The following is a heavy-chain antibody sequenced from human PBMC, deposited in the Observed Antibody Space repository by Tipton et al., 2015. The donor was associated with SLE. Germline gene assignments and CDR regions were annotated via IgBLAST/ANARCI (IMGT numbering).Heavy chain of an antibody. V-gene: IGHV3-21*03. Sequence: SLRLSCAASGFTFSSYSMNWVRQAPGKGLEWVSSISSSSSYIYYADSVKGRFTISRDNAKNSLYLQMNSLRAEDTAVHYCARETYYYDSSGLFDYWGQGTLVTVSS. CDR1: GFTFSSYS. D-gene: IGHD3-22*01. CDR3: ARETYYYDSSGLFDY. J-gene: IGHJ4*02. CDR2: ISSSSSYI.